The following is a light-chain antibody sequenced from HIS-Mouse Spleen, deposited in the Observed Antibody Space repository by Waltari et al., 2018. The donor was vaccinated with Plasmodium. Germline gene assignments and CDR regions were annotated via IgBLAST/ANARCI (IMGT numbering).Light chain of an antibody. CDR1: NIGSKN. CDR2: GKN. Sequence: SYELTQPLSVSVALGQTARITCGGNNIGSKNVHWYQQKPGQAPVLVIYGKNNRPSGIPGRVSGSSSGNTASLTITGAQAEDEADYYCNSRDSSGTHGVFGGGTKLTVL. CDR3: NSRDSSGTHGV. V-gene: IGLV3-19*01. J-gene: IGLJ2*01.